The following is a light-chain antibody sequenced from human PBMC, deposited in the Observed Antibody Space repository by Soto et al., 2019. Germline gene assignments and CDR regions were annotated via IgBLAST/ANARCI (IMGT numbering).Light chain of an antibody. CDR2: GAS. CDR1: QSVRSN. CDR3: QQYNTWPPIT. J-gene: IGKJ5*01. Sequence: EIVMTQSPATLSVSPGARVPLSCRARQSVRSNLAWYQQKPGQAPRLLIYGASTRATGLPARFSGSGSGTDFTLTISSLQSEDFAVYYCQQYNTWPPITFGQGTRLEIK. V-gene: IGKV3-15*01.